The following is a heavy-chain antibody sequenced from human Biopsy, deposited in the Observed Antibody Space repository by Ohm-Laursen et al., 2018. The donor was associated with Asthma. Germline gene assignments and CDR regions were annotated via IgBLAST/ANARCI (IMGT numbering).Heavy chain of an antibody. V-gene: IGHV1-18*01. D-gene: IGHD2-21*02. CDR2: ISAYNGAT. CDR3: ARGLGDLDS. Sequence: ASVKVSCKASGFTLIDYGLTWVRQAPGQGLEWLGWISAYNGATNFAQKFQGRFTMITETSTNTAFMELRRLKSDDSAVYFCARGLGDLDSWGQGSLVIVSS. J-gene: IGHJ4*02. CDR1: GFTLIDYG.